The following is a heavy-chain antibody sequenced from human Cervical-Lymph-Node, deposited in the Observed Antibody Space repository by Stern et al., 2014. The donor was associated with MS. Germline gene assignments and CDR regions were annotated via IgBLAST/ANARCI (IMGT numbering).Heavy chain of an antibody. CDR1: GYSFTSYW. CDR2: IFPGDSDT. J-gene: IGHJ4*02. D-gene: IGHD1-14*01. CDR3: VRKDRNGDEWDQT. V-gene: IGHV5-51*03. Sequence: EVQLVQSGAEVKKPGESLKISCKVSGYSFTSYWTGWVRQRPGRGLEWMGIIFPGDSDTRYSLSFRGQVTISADKSITTTYLQWSSLEASDTAMYYCVRKDRNGDEWDQTWGQGTLVTVSS.